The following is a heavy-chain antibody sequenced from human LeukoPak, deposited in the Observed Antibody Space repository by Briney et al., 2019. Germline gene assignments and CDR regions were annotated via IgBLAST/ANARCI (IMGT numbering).Heavy chain of an antibody. Sequence: PSETLSLTCTVSGGSISGYYWSWIRQPPVKGLEWIGYISYSGSTNYNPSLKSRVTISVDTSKNQFSLKLSSVTAADTAVYYCARDRERAFDIWGQGTLVTVSS. V-gene: IGHV4-59*01. CDR1: GGSISGYY. D-gene: IGHD1-26*01. CDR3: ARDRERAFDI. J-gene: IGHJ3*02. CDR2: ISYSGST.